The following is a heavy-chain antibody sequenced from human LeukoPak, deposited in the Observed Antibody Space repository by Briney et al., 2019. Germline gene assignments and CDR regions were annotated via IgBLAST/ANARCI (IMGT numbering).Heavy chain of an antibody. J-gene: IGHJ5*02. CDR2: INHSGST. CDR3: ARRPGRGSSWYNWFDP. D-gene: IGHD6-13*01. V-gene: IGHV4-34*01. CDR1: GGSFSGYY. Sequence: SETLSLTCAVYGGSFSGYYWSWIRPPPGKGLEWIGEINHSGSTNYNPSLKSRVTISVDTSKNQFSLKLSSVTAADTAVYYCARRPGRGSSWYNWFDPWGQGTLVTVCS.